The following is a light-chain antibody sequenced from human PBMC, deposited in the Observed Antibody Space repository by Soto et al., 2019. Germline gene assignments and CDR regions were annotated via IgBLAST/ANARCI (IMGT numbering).Light chain of an antibody. V-gene: IGLV2-8*01. CDR3: SSYAGSNNLV. CDR1: SSDVGGYNY. Sequence: QSALTQPPSASGSPGQSVTISCTGTSSDVGGYNYVSWYQQHPGKAPKLMIYEVSKRPSGVPDRFSGSKSGNTAALTVSGRQAEDEADYYCSSYAGSNNLVVGGGTKLTVL. J-gene: IGLJ2*01. CDR2: EVS.